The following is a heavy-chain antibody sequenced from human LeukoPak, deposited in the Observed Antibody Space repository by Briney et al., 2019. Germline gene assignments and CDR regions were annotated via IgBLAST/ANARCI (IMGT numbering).Heavy chain of an antibody. V-gene: IGHV3-48*01. CDR3: ARGPKTSFDY. Sequence: GGSLRLSCAAPGFTFSSYSMNWVRQAPGKGLEWISYISSNGSTIYYAASVKGRFTISRDSAKNSLYLQMNGLRAEDTAKYYCARGPKTSFDYWGQGTLVTVSS. CDR2: ISSNGSTI. CDR1: GFTFSSYS. J-gene: IGHJ4*02.